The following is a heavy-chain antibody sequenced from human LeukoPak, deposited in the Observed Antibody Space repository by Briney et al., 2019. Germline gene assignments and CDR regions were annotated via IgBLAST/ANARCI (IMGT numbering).Heavy chain of an antibody. CDR3: ARDEDYYDSSGHFDY. CDR2: IWYDGSNK. V-gene: IGHV3-33*01. Sequence: PGGSLRLSCAASGFTFSSYGMHWVRQAPDKGLEWVAVIWYDGSNKYYADSVKGRFTISRDNSKNTLYLQMNSLRAEDTAVYYCARDEDYYDSSGHFDYWGQGTLVTVSS. CDR1: GFTFSSYG. D-gene: IGHD3-22*01. J-gene: IGHJ4*02.